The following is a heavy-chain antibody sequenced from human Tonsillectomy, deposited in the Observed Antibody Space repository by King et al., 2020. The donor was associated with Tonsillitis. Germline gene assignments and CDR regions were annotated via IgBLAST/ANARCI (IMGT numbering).Heavy chain of an antibody. D-gene: IGHD3-22*01. J-gene: IGHJ3*02. V-gene: IGHV1-46*03. CDR2: INPSGGST. CDR1: GYTFTSYY. Sequence: VQLVESGAEVKKPGASVKVSCKASGYTFTSYYMHWVRQAPGQGLEWMGIINPSGGSTSYAQKFQGRVTMTRDTSTSTVYMELSSLRSEDTAVYYCARGPYYYDSSAYDAFDIWGQGPMVTVSS. CDR3: ARGPYYYDSSAYDAFDI.